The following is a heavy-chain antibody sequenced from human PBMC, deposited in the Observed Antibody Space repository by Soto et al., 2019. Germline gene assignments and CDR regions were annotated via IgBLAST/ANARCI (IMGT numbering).Heavy chain of an antibody. CDR3: ASDSTAMVTDSFDY. J-gene: IGHJ4*02. CDR1: GGSFSGYY. CDR2: INHSGST. D-gene: IGHD5-18*01. Sequence: PSETLSLTCAVYGGSFSGYYWSWIRQPPGKGLEWIGEINHSGSTNYNPSLKSRVTISADTSKNQFSLKLSSVTAADTAVYYCASDSTAMVTDSFDYWGQGTLVTVSS. V-gene: IGHV4-34*01.